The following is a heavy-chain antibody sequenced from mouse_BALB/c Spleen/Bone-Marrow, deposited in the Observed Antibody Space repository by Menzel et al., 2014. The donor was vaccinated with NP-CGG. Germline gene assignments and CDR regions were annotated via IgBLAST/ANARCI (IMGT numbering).Heavy chain of an antibody. J-gene: IGHJ4*01. CDR2: IDPANGNT. V-gene: IGHV14-3*02. CDR3: ARWEYYAMDY. D-gene: IGHD4-1*01. CDR1: GFNIKDTY. Sequence: SGAELVKPGASVKLSCTAFGFNIKDTYMHWVKQRPEQGLEWIGRIDPANGNTKYDPKFQGKATITADTSSNTAYLQLSSLTSEDTAVYYCARWEYYAMDYWGQGTSVTVSS.